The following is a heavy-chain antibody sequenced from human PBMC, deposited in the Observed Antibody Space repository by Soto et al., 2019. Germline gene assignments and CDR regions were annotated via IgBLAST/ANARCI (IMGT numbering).Heavy chain of an antibody. Sequence: SVKLYFKAAGGTFIGDAIGWVRQAPGQGLEWMGGIIPIFGTANYAQKFQGRVTITADKSTSTAHMELSSLRSEDTAVYYCARGYGYGDYYFDYWGQGTLVTVSS. CDR2: IIPIFGTA. D-gene: IGHD4-17*01. CDR3: ARGYGYGDYYFDY. V-gene: IGHV1-69*06. CDR1: GGTFIGDA. J-gene: IGHJ4*02.